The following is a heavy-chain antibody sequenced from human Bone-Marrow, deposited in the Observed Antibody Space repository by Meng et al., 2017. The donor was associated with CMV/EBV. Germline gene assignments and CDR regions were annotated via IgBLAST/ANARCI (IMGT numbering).Heavy chain of an antibody. J-gene: IGHJ6*02. V-gene: IGHV3-30*02. CDR1: GFAFRTYG. Sequence: GESLKISCAASGFAFRTYGMHWVRQAPGKGLEWVAYIRYEGSDKYYADSVKGRFSISRDNAKNSLYLQINNLRAEDTAVYYCAREKTGTTYENYYYYYGMDVWGQGTSVTVSS. CDR2: IRYEGSDK. D-gene: IGHD1-7*01. CDR3: AREKTGTTYENYYYYYGMDV.